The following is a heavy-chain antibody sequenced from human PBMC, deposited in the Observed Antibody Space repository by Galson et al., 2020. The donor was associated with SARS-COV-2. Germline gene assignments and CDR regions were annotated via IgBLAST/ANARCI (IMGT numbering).Heavy chain of an antibody. CDR3: AKEKEGVKWTGLDY. Sequence: GGSLRLSCAASGFNFNRVSIHWVRQRPGKGLEWVSLIGRDGRSTFYADSVKGRFAISRDNHNNYVYLQMTGLTTEDTALYYCAKEKEGVKWTGLDYWGQGTLVIVSS. CDR2: IGRDGRST. V-gene: IGHV3-43*01. D-gene: IGHD3-9*01. CDR1: GFNFNRVS. J-gene: IGHJ4*02.